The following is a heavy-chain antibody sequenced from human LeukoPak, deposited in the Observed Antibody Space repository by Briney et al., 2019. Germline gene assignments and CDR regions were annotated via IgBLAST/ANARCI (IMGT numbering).Heavy chain of an antibody. J-gene: IGHJ4*02. D-gene: IGHD3-10*01. CDR2: ISSSSSTV. V-gene: IGHV3-48*02. CDR3: ERFAGEDY. CDR1: GFTFSSYS. Sequence: GGSLRLSCAASGFTFSSYSMNWVRQAPGKGLEWVSYISSSSSTVQYADAVKGRFTISRDNAKNALYLQMNSLREEDTAVYYCERFAGEDYWGQGTLVTVSS.